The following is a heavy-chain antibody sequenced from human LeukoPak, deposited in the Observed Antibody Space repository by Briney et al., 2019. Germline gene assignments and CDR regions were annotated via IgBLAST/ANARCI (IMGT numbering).Heavy chain of an antibody. V-gene: IGHV3-33*01. J-gene: IGHJ6*03. D-gene: IGHD5-12*01. Sequence: PGRSLRLSCAASGVTFSSYGMQWVRQAPGKGLEWVAVIWYDGSNKYYADSVKGRFTISRDNSKNTLYLQMNSLRAEDTAVYYCARDLAGAGSSYMDVWGKGTTVTVSS. CDR2: IWYDGSNK. CDR1: GVTFSSYG. CDR3: ARDLAGAGSSYMDV.